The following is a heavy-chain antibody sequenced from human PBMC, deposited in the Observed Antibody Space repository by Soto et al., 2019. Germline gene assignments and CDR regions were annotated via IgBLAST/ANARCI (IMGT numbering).Heavy chain of an antibody. V-gene: IGHV1-18*01. Sequence: ASVKVSCKSSGYTFSTYGITWVRQAPGQGLEWMGWINPYNGNTNYAQKLQGRVTMTTDTSTSTAYMELGSLRSDDTAVYYCARGYSSGGSCYKSDYWGQGTLVTVSS. CDR3: ARGYSSGGSCYKSDY. D-gene: IGHD2-15*01. J-gene: IGHJ4*02. CDR1: GYTFSTYG. CDR2: INPYNGNT.